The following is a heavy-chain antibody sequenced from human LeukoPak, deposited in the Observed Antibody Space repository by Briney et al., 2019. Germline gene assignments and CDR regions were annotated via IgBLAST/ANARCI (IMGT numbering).Heavy chain of an antibody. CDR1: GGSISSYY. CDR2: IYYSGDT. D-gene: IGHD1-14*01. J-gene: IGHJ4*02. CDR3: AADPGPRRFDY. V-gene: IGHV4-59*01. Sequence: SETLSLTCTVSGGSISSYYWSWIRQPPGKGLEWIGYIYYSGDTNYNPSLKSRVTISVDTSKNQFSLKLSSVTAADTAVYYCAADPGPRRFDYWGRGTLVTVSS.